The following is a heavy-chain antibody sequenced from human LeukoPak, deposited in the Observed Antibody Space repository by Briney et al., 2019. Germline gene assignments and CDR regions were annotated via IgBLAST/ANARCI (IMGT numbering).Heavy chain of an antibody. CDR2: INPNSGGT. D-gene: IGHD2-2*01. V-gene: IGHV1-2*02. Sequence: GASVKVSCKASGYTFTGYYMHWVRQAPGQGLEWMGWINPNSGGTNYAQKFQGRVTMTRDMSTSTVYMELSSLRSEDTAVYYCARDYCSSTSCYFFDPWGQGTLVTVSS. CDR3: ARDYCSSTSCYFFDP. CDR1: GYTFTGYY. J-gene: IGHJ5*02.